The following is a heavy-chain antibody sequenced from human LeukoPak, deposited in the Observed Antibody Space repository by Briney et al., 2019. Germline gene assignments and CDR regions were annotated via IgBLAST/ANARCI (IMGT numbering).Heavy chain of an antibody. CDR3: ARAYSEGPDILTGYYRPPREAYYYYGMDV. D-gene: IGHD3-9*01. CDR1: GDSVSSNSAA. Sequence: SQTLSLTCAISGDSVSSNSAAWNWIRQSPSRGLEWLGRTYYRSKWYNDYAVSVKSRITINPDTSKNQFSLQLNSVTPEDMAVYYCARAYSEGPDILTGYYRPPREAYYYYGMDVWGQGTTVTVSS. V-gene: IGHV6-1*01. J-gene: IGHJ6*02. CDR2: TYYRSKWYN.